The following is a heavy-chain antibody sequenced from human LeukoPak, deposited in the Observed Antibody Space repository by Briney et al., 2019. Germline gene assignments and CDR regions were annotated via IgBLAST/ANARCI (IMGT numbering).Heavy chain of an antibody. Sequence: PSETLSLTCAVYGGSFSGYYWSWIRQPPGKGLEWIGEINHSGSTNYNPSLKSRVTISVDTSKNQFSLKLSSVTAADTAVYYCARARYGGYVGYWGQGTLVTVSS. J-gene: IGHJ4*02. CDR1: GGSFSGYY. V-gene: IGHV4-34*01. CDR2: INHSGST. CDR3: ARARYGGYVGY. D-gene: IGHD5-12*01.